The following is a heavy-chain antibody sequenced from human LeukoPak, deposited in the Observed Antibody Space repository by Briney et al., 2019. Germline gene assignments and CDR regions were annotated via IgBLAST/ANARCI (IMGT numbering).Heavy chain of an antibody. Sequence: GGSLRLSCAASGFTFSSYSMNWVRQAPGKGLEWVSSISSSSSYIYYADSVKGRFTISRDNAKDSLYLQMNSLRAEDTAVYYCAKRGVVIRVILVGFHKEAYYFDSWGQGALVTVCS. CDR3: AKRGVVIRVILVGFHKEAYYFDS. CDR1: GFTFSSYS. J-gene: IGHJ4*02. V-gene: IGHV3-21*01. D-gene: IGHD3-22*01. CDR2: ISSSSSYI.